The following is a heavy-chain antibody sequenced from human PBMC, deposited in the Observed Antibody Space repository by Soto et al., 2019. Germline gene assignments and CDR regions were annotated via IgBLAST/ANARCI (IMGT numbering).Heavy chain of an antibody. J-gene: IGHJ5*02. CDR3: AKDNLNYDFWSGYYTGHWFDP. Sequence: GGSLRLSSATSGFTFDDYAMHWVRQAPGKALEWVSLISWDGGSTYYADSVKGRFTISRDNSKNSLYLQMNSLRAEDTALYYCAKDNLNYDFWSGYYTGHWFDPWGQGTLVTVSS. CDR2: ISWDGGST. D-gene: IGHD3-3*01. V-gene: IGHV3-43D*04. CDR1: GFTFDDYA.